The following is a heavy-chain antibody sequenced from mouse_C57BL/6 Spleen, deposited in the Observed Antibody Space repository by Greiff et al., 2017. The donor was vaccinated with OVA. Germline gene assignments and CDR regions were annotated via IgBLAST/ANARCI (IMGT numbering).Heavy chain of an antibody. CDR3: ARERQPRDYLDY. CDR2: IDPSDSYT. CDR1: GYTFTSYW. Sequence: QVQLQQPGAELVMPGASVKLSCKASGYTFTSYWMHWVKQRPGQGLEWIGDIDPSDSYTNYNQKFKGKSTLPVDKSSSTAYMQLSSLTSEDYAVYYCARERQPRDYLDYWGQGTTLTVSS. D-gene: IGHD6-1*01. V-gene: IGHV1-69*01. J-gene: IGHJ2*01.